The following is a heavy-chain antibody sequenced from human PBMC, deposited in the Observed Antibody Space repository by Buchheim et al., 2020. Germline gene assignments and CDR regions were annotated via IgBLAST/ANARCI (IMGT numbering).Heavy chain of an antibody. D-gene: IGHD6-19*01. CDR1: GGSIGSGSYY. J-gene: IGHJ4*02. CDR2: IYSSGST. CDR3: TRGPYSSGWSAMDY. Sequence: QVQLQESGPGLVKPSQTLSLTCTVSGGSIGSGSYYWSWIRQPAGKGLEWIGRIYSSGSTNYNPSLKSRVTISVDTSKNQFSLKLNSVTAADTAVYYCTRGPYSSGWSAMDYWGQGT. V-gene: IGHV4-61*02.